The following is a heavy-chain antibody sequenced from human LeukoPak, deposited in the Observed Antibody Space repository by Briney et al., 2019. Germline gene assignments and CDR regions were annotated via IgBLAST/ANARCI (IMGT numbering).Heavy chain of an antibody. CDR2: INHSGST. CDR3: ARVSSSSGFDP. CDR1: GGSFSGYY. V-gene: IGHV4-34*01. J-gene: IGHJ5*02. D-gene: IGHD6-6*01. Sequence: SETLSLTCAVYGGSFSGYYWSWIRQPPGKGLEWIGEINHSGSTNYNPSLKSRVTISVDTSKNQFSLKLSSVTAADTAVYYCARVSSSSGFDPWGQGTLVTVSS.